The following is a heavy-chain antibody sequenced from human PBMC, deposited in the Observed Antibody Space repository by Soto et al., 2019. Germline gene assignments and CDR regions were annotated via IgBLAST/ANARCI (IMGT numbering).Heavy chain of an antibody. Sequence: ASVKVSCKASGGTFSSYAISWVRQAPGQGLEWMGGIIPIFGTANYAQKFQGRVTITADESTSTAYMELSSLRSEDTAVYYWARGYCDSAGSYYYNGFDPWGQGTLVTVSS. CDR2: IIPIFGTA. CDR3: ARGYCDSAGSYYYNGFDP. J-gene: IGHJ5*02. D-gene: IGHD3-10*01. CDR1: GGTFSSYA. V-gene: IGHV1-69*13.